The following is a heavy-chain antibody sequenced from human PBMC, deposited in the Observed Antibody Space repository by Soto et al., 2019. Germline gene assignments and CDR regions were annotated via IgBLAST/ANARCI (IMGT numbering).Heavy chain of an antibody. CDR1: GFTFSDYY. CDR2: ISSSGSTI. CDR3: ARENHPYYDFWSGWGDYYYYYMEV. J-gene: IGHJ6*03. D-gene: IGHD3-3*01. V-gene: IGHV3-11*01. Sequence: GGSLRLSCAASGFTFSDYYMSWIRQAPGKGLEWVSYISSSGSTIYYADSVKGRFTISRDNAKNSLYLQMNSLRAEDTAVYYCARENHPYYDFWSGWGDYYYYYMEVWGKGTTVTVSS.